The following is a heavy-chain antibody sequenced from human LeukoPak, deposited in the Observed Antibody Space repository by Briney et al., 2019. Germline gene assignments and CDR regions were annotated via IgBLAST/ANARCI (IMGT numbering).Heavy chain of an antibody. D-gene: IGHD3-10*01. CDR2: ISSSSSYI. V-gene: IGHV3-21*01. CDR1: GFTFSSYS. J-gene: IGHJ4*02. CDR3: ARDGNEDGSGSYYLDY. Sequence: PGGSLRLSCAASGFTFSSYSMNWVRQAPGKGLEWVSSISSSSSYIYYADSVKGRFTISRDNAKNSLYLQMNSLRAEDTAVYYCARDGNEDGSGSYYLDYWGQGTLVTVSS.